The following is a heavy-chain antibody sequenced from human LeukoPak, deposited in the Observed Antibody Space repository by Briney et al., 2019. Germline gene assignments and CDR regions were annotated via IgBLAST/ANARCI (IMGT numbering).Heavy chain of an antibody. V-gene: IGHV1-69*01. CDR1: GGTFSSYA. CDR3: ASASSGYHHPYYYMDV. J-gene: IGHJ6*03. CDR2: IIPIFGTA. D-gene: IGHD3-22*01. Sequence: SVKVSCKASGGTFSSYAISWVRQAPGQGLEWMGGIIPIFGTANYAQKFQGRVTITADESTSTAYMELSSLRSEDTAVYYCASASSGYHHPYYYMDVWGKGTTVTVSS.